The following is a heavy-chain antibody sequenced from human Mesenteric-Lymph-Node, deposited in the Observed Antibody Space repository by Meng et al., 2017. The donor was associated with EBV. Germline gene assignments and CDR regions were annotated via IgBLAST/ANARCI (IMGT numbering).Heavy chain of an antibody. Sequence: QVQLVQSGAEVKKPGASVKVSCTASGYTFTSYGISWVRQAPGQGLEWMGWINNYNGNTKYAQKLQGRVTMTTDTSTSTAYMELSSLRSEDTAVYYCARGAVTWYLFGNNWFDPWGQGTLVTVSS. CDR3: ARGAVTWYLFGNNWFDP. CDR2: INNYNGNT. V-gene: IGHV1-18*01. D-gene: IGHD3-3*01. CDR1: GYTFTSYG. J-gene: IGHJ5*02.